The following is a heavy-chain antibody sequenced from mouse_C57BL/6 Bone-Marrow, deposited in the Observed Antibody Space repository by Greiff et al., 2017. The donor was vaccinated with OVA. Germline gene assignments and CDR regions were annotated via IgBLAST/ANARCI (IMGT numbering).Heavy chain of an antibody. J-gene: IGHJ4*01. D-gene: IGHD1-1*01. CDR2: ISSGSSTI. CDR3: ARGGTTVVPHYYAMDY. CDR1: GFTFSDYG. Sequence: DVKLVESGGGLVKPGGSLKLSCAASGFTFSDYGMHWVRQAPEKGLEWVAYISSGSSTIYYADTVKGRFTISRDNAKNTLFLQMTSLRSEDTAMYYCARGGTTVVPHYYAMDYWGQGTSVTVSS. V-gene: IGHV5-17*01.